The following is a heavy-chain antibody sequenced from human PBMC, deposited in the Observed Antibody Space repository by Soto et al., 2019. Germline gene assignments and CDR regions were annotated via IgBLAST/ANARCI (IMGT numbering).Heavy chain of an antibody. CDR3: ARAGYCSGGSCYSDFDY. Sequence: SGGGLVQPGGSLRLSCAASGFTFSSYWMSWVRQAPGKGLEWVANIKQDGSEKYYVDSVKGRFTISRDNAKNSLYLQMNSLRAEDTAVYYCARAGYCSGGSCYSDFDYWGQGTLVTVSS. D-gene: IGHD2-15*01. J-gene: IGHJ4*02. CDR1: GFTFSSYW. CDR2: IKQDGSEK. V-gene: IGHV3-7*01.